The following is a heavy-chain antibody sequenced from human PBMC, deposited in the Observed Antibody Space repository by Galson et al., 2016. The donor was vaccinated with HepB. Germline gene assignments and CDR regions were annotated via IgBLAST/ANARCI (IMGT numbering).Heavy chain of an antibody. CDR3: AKARGQWLGFDP. V-gene: IGHV3-23*01. CDR2: ISGGDGRT. Sequence: SLRLSCAASGFTLNNYAMSWVRQAAGKGLEWVFAISGGDGRTYYADSVRGRFTISRDKSKNTLYLQMDSLRVEDTAIYYCAKARGQWLGFDPWGQGTLVTVSS. CDR1: GFTLNNYA. D-gene: IGHD6-19*01. J-gene: IGHJ5*02.